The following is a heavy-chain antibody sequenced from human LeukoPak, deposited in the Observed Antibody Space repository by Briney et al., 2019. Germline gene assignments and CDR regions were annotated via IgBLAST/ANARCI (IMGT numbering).Heavy chain of an antibody. J-gene: IGHJ4*02. CDR3: VRETAYSFDC. D-gene: IGHD1-14*01. Sequence: GGSLRLSCAASGFTFSGYSMTWVRQAPGKGLEWVSYISSSGSDIYNADSVKGRFTFSRDNAKNSMYLQMNSLRDEDTAVYYCVRETAYSFDCWGQGTLVTVSS. CDR1: GFTFSGYS. V-gene: IGHV3-48*02. CDR2: ISSSGSDI.